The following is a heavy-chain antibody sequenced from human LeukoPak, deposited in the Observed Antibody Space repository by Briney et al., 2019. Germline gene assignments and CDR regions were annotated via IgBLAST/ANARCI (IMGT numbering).Heavy chain of an antibody. CDR1: GFIISSYA. D-gene: IGHD1-1*01. Sequence: TGGSLSFNCSASGFIISSYALGWVRQAPGKGLEGVLTISGGGSTYYADSVKGRFTISRDNSKNTLYLQMNRLTVEYKAVSYCANSKRSNCNYYFDYWGQGTLVTVSS. V-gene: IGHV3-23*01. CDR3: ANSKRSNCNYYFDY. J-gene: IGHJ4*02. CDR2: ISGGGST.